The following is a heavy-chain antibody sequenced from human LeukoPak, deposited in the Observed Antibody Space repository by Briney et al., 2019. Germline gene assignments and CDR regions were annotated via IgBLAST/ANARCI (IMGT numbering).Heavy chain of an antibody. J-gene: IGHJ3*02. V-gene: IGHV5-51*01. CDR3: ARQGPHHCSGGSSFPDAFDI. CDR1: GYSFTSYW. D-gene: IGHD2-15*01. Sequence: GESLKISCKGSGYSFTSYWIGWVRQMPGKGLEWMGVIYPGDSDTRYSPSFQGRVTISADKSISTAYLQWSSLKASDTAMYYCARQGPHHCSGGSSFPDAFDIWGQGTMVTVSS. CDR2: IYPGDSDT.